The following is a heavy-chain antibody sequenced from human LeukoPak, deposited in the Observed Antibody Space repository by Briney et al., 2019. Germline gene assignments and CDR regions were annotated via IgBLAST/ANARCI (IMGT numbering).Heavy chain of an antibody. J-gene: IGHJ4*02. D-gene: IGHD6-13*01. Sequence: GGSLRLSCATSGFTFSSYAMHWVRQAPGKGLEWVAVISYDGSNKYYADSVKGRFTISRDNSKNTLYLQMNSLRAEDTAVYYCAKGIWSSSWSTVFDYWGQGTLVTVSS. V-gene: IGHV3-30*04. CDR1: GFTFSSYA. CDR3: AKGIWSSSWSTVFDY. CDR2: ISYDGSNK.